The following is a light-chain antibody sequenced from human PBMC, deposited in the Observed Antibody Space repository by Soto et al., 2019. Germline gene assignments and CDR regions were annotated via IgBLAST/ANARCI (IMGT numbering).Light chain of an antibody. Sequence: QSVLTQPASVSGSPGQSITISCTGTSSDVGGYDYVSWYQQHPGKVPKLMIFEVFRRPSGISNRFSGSKSGNTASLTISGFQAEDEADYYCCSYTTTSTFVFGGGTKLTVL. CDR2: EVF. CDR1: SSDVGGYDY. V-gene: IGLV2-14*01. J-gene: IGLJ2*01. CDR3: CSYTTTSTFV.